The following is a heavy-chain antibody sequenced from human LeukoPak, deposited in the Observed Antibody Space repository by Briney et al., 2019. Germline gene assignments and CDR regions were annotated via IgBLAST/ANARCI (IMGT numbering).Heavy chain of an antibody. CDR1: GFTLSSYG. CDR2: ITGSSVST. V-gene: IGHV3-23*01. J-gene: IGHJ4*02. D-gene: IGHD6-19*01. CDR3: AKAYTSGWYYFDY. Sequence: GGSLRLSCAASGFTLSSYGMNWVRQAPGKRLEWVSTITGSSVSTYYADSVKGRFTISRDNSKNTLYLQMNSLRAEDTAIYYCAKAYTSGWYYFDYWGQGTLVTVSS.